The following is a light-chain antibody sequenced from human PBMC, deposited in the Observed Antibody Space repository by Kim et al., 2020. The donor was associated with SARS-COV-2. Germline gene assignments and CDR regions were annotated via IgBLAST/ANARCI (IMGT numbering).Light chain of an antibody. CDR3: SSYAGSDNLV. Sequence: QSALTQPPSASGSPGQSVTISCTGTSSDVGTYNYVSWYQQHPGKAPKLMIYEVNKRPSGVPDRFSGSKSGNTASLTVSGLQAEDEGDYYCSSYAGSDNLVFGTGTKVTVL. CDR1: SSDVGTYNY. CDR2: EVN. V-gene: IGLV2-8*01. J-gene: IGLJ1*01.